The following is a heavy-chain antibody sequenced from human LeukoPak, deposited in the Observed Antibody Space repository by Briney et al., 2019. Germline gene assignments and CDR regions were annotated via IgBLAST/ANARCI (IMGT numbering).Heavy chain of an antibody. D-gene: IGHD3-22*01. CDR2: TRNKANSYTT. J-gene: IGHJ3*02. CDR1: GFTFSDQY. V-gene: IGHV3-72*01. CDR3: TRSSDSSGYRAFDI. Sequence: GSLRLSCAASGFTFSDQYMDWVRQAPGKGLEWVARTRNKANSYTTEYAASVKGRFTISRDVSKNSLYLQMNSLKTEDTAVYYCTRSSDSSGYRAFDIWGQGIMVTVSS.